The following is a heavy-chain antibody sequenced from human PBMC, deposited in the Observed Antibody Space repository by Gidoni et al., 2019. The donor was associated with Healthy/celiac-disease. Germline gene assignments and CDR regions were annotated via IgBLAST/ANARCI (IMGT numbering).Heavy chain of an antibody. CDR3: AKIEWSRYGDYGSSFDY. J-gene: IGHJ4*02. D-gene: IGHD4-17*01. CDR2: ISGSGGST. V-gene: IGHV3-23*01. Sequence: EVQLLESVGGLVQPGGSLSLSCSASGFTFSSYAMSWVRQAPGKGLEWVSAISGSGGSTYYADSGKGRFTISRDNSKNTLYLQMNSLRAEDTAVYYCAKIEWSRYGDYGSSFDYWGQGTLVTVSS. CDR1: GFTFSSYA.